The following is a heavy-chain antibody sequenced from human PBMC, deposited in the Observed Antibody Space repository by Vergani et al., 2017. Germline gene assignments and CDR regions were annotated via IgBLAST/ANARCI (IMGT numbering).Heavy chain of an antibody. Sequence: QLQLQESGSGLVKPSQTLSLTCAVSGGSISSGGYSWSWIRQPPGKGLEWIGYIYHSGRTYYNPSLKSRVTISVDRSKNQFSLKLSSVTAADTAVYYCAVYNSSGYYYFDYWGQGTLVTVSS. J-gene: IGHJ4*02. CDR3: AVYNSSGYYYFDY. CDR2: IYHSGRT. V-gene: IGHV4-30-2*01. CDR1: GGSISSGGYS. D-gene: IGHD3-22*01.